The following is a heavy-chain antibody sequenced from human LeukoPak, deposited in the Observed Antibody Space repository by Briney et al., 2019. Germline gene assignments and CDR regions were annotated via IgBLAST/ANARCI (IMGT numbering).Heavy chain of an antibody. CDR1: GGSFSGYY. V-gene: IGHV4-34*01. Sequence: KPSETLSLTCAVYGGSFSGYYWGWIRQPPGKGLGWIGEINHSGSTNYNPSLKGRVTISVDTSKNQFSLKLSSVTAADTAVYYCASPIYCSSTSCYPRFDYWGQGTLVTVSS. CDR2: INHSGST. CDR3: ASPIYCSSTSCYPRFDY. J-gene: IGHJ4*02. D-gene: IGHD2-2*01.